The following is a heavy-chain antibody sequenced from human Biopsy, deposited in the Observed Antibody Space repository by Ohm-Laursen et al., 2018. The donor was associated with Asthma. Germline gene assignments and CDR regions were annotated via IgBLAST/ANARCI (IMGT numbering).Heavy chain of an antibody. V-gene: IGHV1-69*13. CDR2: IIPFYGTA. J-gene: IGHJ4*02. D-gene: IGHD4-17*01. CDR3: SRDYDGDYVQRHLPLAY. CDR1: GGTFSTFG. Sequence: SVKVSCKASGGTFSTFGISWVRQAPGQGLEWMGRIIPFYGTATYAQNFQGRLTLTADESTSTAYMELSSLRSEDTAVYFCSRDYDGDYVQRHLPLAYWGQGTLVTVSS.